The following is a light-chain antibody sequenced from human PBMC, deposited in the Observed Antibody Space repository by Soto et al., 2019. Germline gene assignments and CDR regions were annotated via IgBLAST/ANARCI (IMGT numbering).Light chain of an antibody. CDR1: QSVSSSY. CDR3: QQYGSSPVT. V-gene: IGKV3-20*01. CDR2: GAS. Sequence: EIVLTQSPFTXXXXXXERXXXSXXASQSVSSSYLAWYQQKPGQAPRLLIYGASSRATGIPDRFSGSGSGTDFTLTISRLEPEDFAVYYCQQYGSSPVTFGQGTRLEIK. J-gene: IGKJ5*01.